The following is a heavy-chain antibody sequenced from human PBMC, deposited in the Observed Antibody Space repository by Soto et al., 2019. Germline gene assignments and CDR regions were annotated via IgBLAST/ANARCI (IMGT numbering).Heavy chain of an antibody. CDR3: ARRGAYSSSPGYYGMDV. CDR1: GYSFTSYW. J-gene: IGHJ6*02. V-gene: IGHV5-51*01. CDR2: IYPGDSDT. D-gene: IGHD6-6*01. Sequence: PGESLKISCKGSGYSFTSYWIGWVRQMPGKGLEWMGIIYPGDSDTRYSPSFQGQVTISADKSISTAYLQWSSLKASDTAMYYCARRGAYSSSPGYYGMDVWGQGTTVTVSS.